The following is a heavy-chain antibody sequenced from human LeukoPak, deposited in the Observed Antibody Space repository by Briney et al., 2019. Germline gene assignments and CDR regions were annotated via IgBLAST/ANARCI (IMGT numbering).Heavy chain of an antibody. CDR2: ISAYNGNT. CDR1: GGTFSSYA. CDR3: AREYSSGWYSPYDY. Sequence: ASVEVSCKASGGTFSSYAISWVRQAPGQGLEWMGWISAYNGNTNYAQKLQGRVTMTTDTSTSTAYMELRSLRSDDTAVYYCAREYSSGWYSPYDYWGQGTLVTVSS. V-gene: IGHV1-18*01. J-gene: IGHJ4*02. D-gene: IGHD6-19*01.